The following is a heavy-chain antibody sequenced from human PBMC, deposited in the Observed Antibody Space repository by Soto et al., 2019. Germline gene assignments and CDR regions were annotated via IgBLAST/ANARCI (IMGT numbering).Heavy chain of an antibody. V-gene: IGHV1-69*01. CDR1: GGTFSSYA. CDR2: IIPIFGTA. CDR3: ARDFIDYDILTGYPTYYYGMDV. Sequence: QVQLVQSGAEVKKPGSSVKVSCKASGGTFSSYAISWVRQAPGQGLEWMGGIIPIFGTANYAQKFQGRVTITADESTSTDYMELSSLRSEDTAVYYCARDFIDYDILTGYPTYYYGMDVWGQGTTVTVSS. D-gene: IGHD3-9*01. J-gene: IGHJ6*02.